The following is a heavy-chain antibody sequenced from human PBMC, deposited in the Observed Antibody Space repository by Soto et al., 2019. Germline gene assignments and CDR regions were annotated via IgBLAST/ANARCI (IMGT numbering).Heavy chain of an antibody. CDR3: ARSTFLPSGDIFHGFDA. V-gene: IGHV4-4*02. CDR2: IYHRRSP. J-gene: IGHJ6*02. Sequence: LPPGKGLEWIGEIYHRRSPNYSPSLKSRVTISVDKSKNQFSLKLSSVTAADTAVYYCARSTFLPSGDIFHGFDARGQSTTV. D-gene: IGHD3-10*01.